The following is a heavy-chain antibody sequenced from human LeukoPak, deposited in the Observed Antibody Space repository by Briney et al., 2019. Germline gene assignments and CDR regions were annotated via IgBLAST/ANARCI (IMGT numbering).Heavy chain of an antibody. Sequence: PGGSLRLSCAASGFTVSSKYMGWVRQAPGKGLEWVSVIYSDGSTYYADSVKGRFTISRDNSKNTLYLQMNSLRTEDTAVYYCARGGSGWTAPDYWGQGTLVTVSS. D-gene: IGHD6-19*01. CDR3: ARGGSGWTAPDY. CDR1: GFTVSSKY. CDR2: IYSDGST. V-gene: IGHV3-66*02. J-gene: IGHJ4*02.